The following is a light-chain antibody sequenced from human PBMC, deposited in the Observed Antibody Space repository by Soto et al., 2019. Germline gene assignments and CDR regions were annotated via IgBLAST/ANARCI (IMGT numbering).Light chain of an antibody. Sequence: QSALTQPPSASGSPGQSVTISCTGTSSDVGGYNYVSWYQQHPGKAPKLMIYEVSKRPSGVPDRFSGSKSGNTASLTVSGLQGEDEADYYCSSYTGSNIVIFGGGTKPTVL. V-gene: IGLV2-8*01. CDR3: SSYTGSNIVI. CDR2: EVS. CDR1: SSDVGGYNY. J-gene: IGLJ2*01.